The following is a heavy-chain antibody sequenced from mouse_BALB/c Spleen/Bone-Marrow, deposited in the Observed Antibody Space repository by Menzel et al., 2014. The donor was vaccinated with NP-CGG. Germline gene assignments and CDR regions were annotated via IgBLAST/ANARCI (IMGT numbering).Heavy chain of an antibody. CDR3: ARHNYDETWFAY. J-gene: IGHJ3*01. Sequence: EVQRVESGGGLVQPGGSLKLSCATSGFTFSDYYMYWVRQTPEKRLEWVAYISSGGGSTYYPDTVKGRFTISRDNAKNTLYLQMSRLKSEDTAMYYCARHNYDETWFAYRGQGTLVTVSA. D-gene: IGHD2-4*01. V-gene: IGHV5-12*02. CDR2: ISSGGGST. CDR1: GFTFSDYY.